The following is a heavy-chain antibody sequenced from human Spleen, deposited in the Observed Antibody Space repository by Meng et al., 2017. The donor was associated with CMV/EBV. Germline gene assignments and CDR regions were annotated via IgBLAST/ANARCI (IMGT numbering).Heavy chain of an antibody. D-gene: IGHD5-12*01. V-gene: IGHV3-21*01. J-gene: IGHJ4*02. Sequence: CGAVGLRFGSFPMHWVREAAGRGLGWVSSVSSCDSYMNYAGSVKSRFTISRDNAQNSLYLQMNNLRTDDTAVYYCARRSGYTTFDYWGQGTLVTVSS. CDR3: ARRSGYTTFDY. CDR2: VSSCDSYM. CDR1: GLRFGSFP.